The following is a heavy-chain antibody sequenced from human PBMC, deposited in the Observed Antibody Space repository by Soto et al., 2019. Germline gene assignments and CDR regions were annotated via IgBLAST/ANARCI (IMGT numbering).Heavy chain of an antibody. CDR3: AKGRAYYYYDSSGYAPFVY. V-gene: IGHV3-23*01. D-gene: IGHD3-22*01. Sequence: GGSLRLSCAASGFTFSSYAMSWVRQAPGKGLEWVSAISGSGGSTYYADSVKGRFTISRDNSKNTLYLQMNSLRAEDTAVYYCAKGRAYYYYDSSGYAPFVYWGQGTLVTVSS. CDR1: GFTFSSYA. CDR2: ISGSGGST. J-gene: IGHJ4*02.